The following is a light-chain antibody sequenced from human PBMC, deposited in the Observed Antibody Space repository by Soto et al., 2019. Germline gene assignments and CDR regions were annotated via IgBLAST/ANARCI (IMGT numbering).Light chain of an antibody. CDR3: QQYNNWWK. Sequence: EIVVTQSPATLSVSPGERASLCCRASQSVSSNLASYQQKPGQAPRLLIYSASTRATVIPARFSVSGSATGSTLPISSLQSEDFAVYYCQQYNNWWKFGQGTKVDI. J-gene: IGKJ1*01. CDR2: SAS. V-gene: IGKV3-15*01. CDR1: QSVSSN.